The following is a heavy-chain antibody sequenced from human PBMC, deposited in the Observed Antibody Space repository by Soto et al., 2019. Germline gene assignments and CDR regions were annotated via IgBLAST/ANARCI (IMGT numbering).Heavy chain of an antibody. J-gene: IGHJ4*02. CDR2: IIPIFGTA. Sequence: SVKVSCKASGGTFSSYAISWVRQAPGQGLEWMGGIIPIFGTANYAQKFQGRVTITADESTSTAYMELSSLRSEDTAVYYCASGADILTDGIFDYWGQGTLVTVSS. D-gene: IGHD3-9*01. CDR3: ASGADILTDGIFDY. V-gene: IGHV1-69*13. CDR1: GGTFSSYA.